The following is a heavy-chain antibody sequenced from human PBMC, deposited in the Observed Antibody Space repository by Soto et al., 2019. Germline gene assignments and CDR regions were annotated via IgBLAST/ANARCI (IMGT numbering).Heavy chain of an antibody. CDR3: ARDPGGCSGGSCYSWYFDY. CDR2: IGSSSSTI. Sequence: GGSLRLSCAASGFTFSNYNMNWVRQAPGKGLECVSYIGSSSSTIYYADSVKGRFTISRDNTKNSLYLQMNSLRAEDTAVYYCARDPGGCSGGSCYSWYFDYWGQGTLVTVSS. J-gene: IGHJ4*02. V-gene: IGHV3-48*04. D-gene: IGHD2-15*01. CDR1: GFTFSNYN.